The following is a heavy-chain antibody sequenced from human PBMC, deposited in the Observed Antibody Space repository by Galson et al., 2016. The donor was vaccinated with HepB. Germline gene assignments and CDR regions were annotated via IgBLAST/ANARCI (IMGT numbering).Heavy chain of an antibody. Sequence: SLRLSCAASGFTFSSYAMHWVRQAPGKGLQWVAVIWLDGSNELYADSVKGRFTISRDNSKNMLSLQMNSLKAEDTAVYFCARVGSGGASFDYWGQGTLVIVSS. D-gene: IGHD3-16*01. CDR2: IWLDGSNE. CDR3: ARVGSGGASFDY. CDR1: GFTFSSYA. J-gene: IGHJ4*02. V-gene: IGHV3-33*01.